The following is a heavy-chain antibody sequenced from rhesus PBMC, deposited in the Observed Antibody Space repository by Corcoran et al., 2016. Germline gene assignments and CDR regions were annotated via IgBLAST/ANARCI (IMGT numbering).Heavy chain of an antibody. CDR1: GASLSITW. CDR2: INANSGST. J-gene: IGHJ4*01. CDR3: ARHGEPMFDY. D-gene: IGHD1-44*01. Sequence: QVQLPESGPGLVEPSETLSLTCTVSGASLSITWWRWIRQPPGTGLEWIGEINANSGSTNSTPSRKSRLTNSKDASKNQVSLRLSFVTAADTAIYYCARHGEPMFDYWGQGVLVTVSS. V-gene: IGHV4-80*01.